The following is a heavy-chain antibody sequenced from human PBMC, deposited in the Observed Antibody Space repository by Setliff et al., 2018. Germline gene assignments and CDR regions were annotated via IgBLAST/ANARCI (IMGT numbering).Heavy chain of an antibody. V-gene: IGHV3-7*01. D-gene: IGHD3-3*01. Sequence: LRLSCAASGFTFSSYAMSWVRQAPGKGLEWVANINQDGSEKYYVDSVKGRFTISRDNAKNSLYLQMNSLRAEDTAVYYCARDGGLLQFLEWSRSYMDVWGKGTTVTVSS. CDR1: GFTFSSYA. J-gene: IGHJ6*03. CDR3: ARDGGLLQFLEWSRSYMDV. CDR2: INQDGSEK.